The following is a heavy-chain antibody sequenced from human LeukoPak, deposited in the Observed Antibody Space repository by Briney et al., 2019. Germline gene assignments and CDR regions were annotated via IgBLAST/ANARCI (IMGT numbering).Heavy chain of an antibody. CDR2: ISADNGNT. CDR3: ARCSGGGCCLPFDY. D-gene: IGHD2-15*01. J-gene: IGHJ4*02. V-gene: IGHV1-18*01. CDR1: GYTFTSYG. Sequence: GASVKVSCKASGYTFTSYGISWVRQAPGQGLEWMGWISADNGNTKYSQQKLQGRVTMTTGTSTSTAYMELRSLRSDDTAVYYCARCSGGGCCLPFDYWGQGTLVTVSS.